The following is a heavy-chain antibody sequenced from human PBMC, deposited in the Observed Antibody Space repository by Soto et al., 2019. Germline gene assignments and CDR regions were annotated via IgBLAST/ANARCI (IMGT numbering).Heavy chain of an antibody. CDR2: INHSGST. CDR1: GGSFSGYY. CDR3: ARNPRYYYDSKSLGYYYGMDV. J-gene: IGHJ6*02. V-gene: IGHV4-34*01. Sequence: LSLTCAVYGGSFSGYYWSWIRQPPGKGLEWIGEINHSGSTNYNPSLKSRVTISVDTSKNQFSLKLSSVTAADTAVYYCARNPRYYYDSKSLGYYYGMDVWGQGTTVTVSS. D-gene: IGHD3-22*01.